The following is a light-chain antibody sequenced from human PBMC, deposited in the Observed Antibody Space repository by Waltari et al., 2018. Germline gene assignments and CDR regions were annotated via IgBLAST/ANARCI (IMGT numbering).Light chain of an antibody. CDR1: QSVGSS. V-gene: IGKV3-11*01. CDR2: NAT. CDR3: QQRSNWNT. J-gene: IGKJ2*01. Sequence: ETVLTQSPVTLSLSPGEGATLSCKASQSVGSSLAWYQQKPGQAPRLLIYNATNRAAGIPARFSGSGSGTDFTLTISSLGPEDFAVYYCQQRSNWNTFGQGTKLEIK.